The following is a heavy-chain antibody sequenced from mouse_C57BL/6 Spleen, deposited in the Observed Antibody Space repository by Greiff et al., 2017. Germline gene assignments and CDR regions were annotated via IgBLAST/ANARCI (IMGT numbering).Heavy chain of an antibody. CDR2: IDPSDSYT. D-gene: IGHD1-1*01. J-gene: IGHJ1*03. CDR1: GYTFTSYW. V-gene: IGHV1-50*01. Sequence: QVQLQQPGAELVKPGASVKLSCKASGYTFTSYWMQWVKQRPGQGLEWIGEIDPSDSYTNYNQKFKGKATLTVDTSSSTAYMQLSSLTSEDSAVYYCARGYGSSYFDVWGTGTTVTVSS. CDR3: ARGYGSSYFDV.